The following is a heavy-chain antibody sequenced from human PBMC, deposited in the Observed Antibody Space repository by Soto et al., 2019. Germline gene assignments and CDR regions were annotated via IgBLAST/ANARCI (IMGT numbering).Heavy chain of an antibody. Sequence: SETLSLTCTVSGGSISSSSYYWGWIRQPPGKGLEWIGSIYYSGSTYYNPSLKSRVTISVDTSKNQFSLKLSSVTAADTAVYYCARRVKSRVPARGFFDYWGQGTLVTVSS. D-gene: IGHD2-2*01. CDR2: IYYSGST. J-gene: IGHJ4*02. CDR3: ARRVKSRVPARGFFDY. CDR1: GGSISSSSYY. V-gene: IGHV4-39*01.